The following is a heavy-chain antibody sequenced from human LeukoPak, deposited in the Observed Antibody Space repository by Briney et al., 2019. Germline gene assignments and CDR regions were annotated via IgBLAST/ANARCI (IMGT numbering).Heavy chain of an antibody. Sequence: PSETLSLTCTVSGGSMSSYYWSWIRQPPGKGLEWIGYIYNSGSTNYSPSLKSRVSISVDTPKNQFSLRLSSVTAADTAVYYCARPSRDGYRYTFDYWGQGILVTVSS. CDR2: IYNSGST. J-gene: IGHJ4*02. D-gene: IGHD5-24*01. V-gene: IGHV4-59*01. CDR1: GGSMSSYY. CDR3: ARPSRDGYRYTFDY.